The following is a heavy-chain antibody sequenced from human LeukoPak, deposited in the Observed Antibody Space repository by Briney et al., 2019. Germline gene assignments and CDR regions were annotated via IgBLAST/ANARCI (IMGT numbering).Heavy chain of an antibody. Sequence: ASVKVSCKASGYTFTNYYMEWVRQAPGQRPEWMGIINPIGSSTSYPQKFQGRVTLTSDASTSTVYMELSSLRSEDTAVYYCARVAYSGHGFFMDVWGQGTTVTVSS. D-gene: IGHD5-12*01. CDR3: ARVAYSGHGFFMDV. V-gene: IGHV1-46*01. CDR2: INPIGSST. J-gene: IGHJ6*02. CDR1: GYTFTNYY.